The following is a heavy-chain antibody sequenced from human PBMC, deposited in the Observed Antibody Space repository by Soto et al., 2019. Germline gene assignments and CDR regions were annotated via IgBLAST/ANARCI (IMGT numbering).Heavy chain of an antibody. D-gene: IGHD6-13*01. CDR1: GGSISGYF. CDR3: AREAVAATGTWWFDP. Sequence: SETLSLTCTFSGGSISGYFWTWIRQPAGKGLEWIGRIYTNGTTNYHPSLKSRVTMSVDTSKNYFSLNLDYVTAADTAVYYCAREAVAATGTWWFDPWGQGTLVTVSS. CDR2: IYTNGTT. V-gene: IGHV4-4*07. J-gene: IGHJ5*02.